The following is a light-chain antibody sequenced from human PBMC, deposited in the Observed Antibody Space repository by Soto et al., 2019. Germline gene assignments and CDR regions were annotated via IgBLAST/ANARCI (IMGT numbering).Light chain of an antibody. J-gene: IGKJ3*01. V-gene: IGKV1-39*01. CDR1: QSISSY. CDR2: AAS. CDR3: QQSYSTPPFT. Sequence: IKLTQAPSYLSARVGDRIPLTCRASQSISSYLNWYQQKPGKAPKLLIYAASSLQSGVPSRFSGSGSGTDFTPTISSLQPEDFATYYCQQSYSTPPFTFGPGTKLDIK.